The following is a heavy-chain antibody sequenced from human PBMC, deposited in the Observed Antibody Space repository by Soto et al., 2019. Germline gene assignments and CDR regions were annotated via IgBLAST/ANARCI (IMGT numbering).Heavy chain of an antibody. Sequence: ASVQVSCKASGYTFTSYAMHWVRQAPGQRLEWMGWINAGNGNTKYSQKFQGRVTITRDTSASTAYMELSSLRSEDTAVYYCARDVNDYSNYRWFDPWGQGTLVTVSS. J-gene: IGHJ5*02. CDR1: GYTFTSYA. CDR3: ARDVNDYSNYRWFDP. V-gene: IGHV1-3*01. CDR2: INAGNGNT. D-gene: IGHD4-4*01.